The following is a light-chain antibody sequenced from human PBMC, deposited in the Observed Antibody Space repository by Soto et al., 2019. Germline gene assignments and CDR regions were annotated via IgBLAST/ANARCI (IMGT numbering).Light chain of an antibody. CDR3: QQYGTTPLT. V-gene: IGKV3-20*01. CDR2: VAS. Sequence: EIVLTQSPGTLSLSPGERATLSCRASQSISSSYLAWYQQKPGQAPRLLIYVASSRATGIPDRFSGSGSGKDFTLTISRLEPEDFAVYYCQQYGTTPLTFGGGTNVEIK. J-gene: IGKJ4*01. CDR1: QSISSSY.